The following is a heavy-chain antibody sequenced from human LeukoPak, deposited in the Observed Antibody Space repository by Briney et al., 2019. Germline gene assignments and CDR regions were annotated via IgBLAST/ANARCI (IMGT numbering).Heavy chain of an antibody. D-gene: IGHD2-2*01. V-gene: IGHV3-7*03. CDR2: IKQDGSEK. J-gene: IGHJ6*03. CDR1: GFTFSSYW. CDR3: AKDAIVVVPAAPTDYYMDV. Sequence: GGSLRLSCAASGFTFSSYWMSWVRQAPGKGLEWVANIKQDGSEKYYVDSVKGRFTISRDNAKNSLYLQMNSLRAEDTAVYYCAKDAIVVVPAAPTDYYMDVWGKGTTVTISS.